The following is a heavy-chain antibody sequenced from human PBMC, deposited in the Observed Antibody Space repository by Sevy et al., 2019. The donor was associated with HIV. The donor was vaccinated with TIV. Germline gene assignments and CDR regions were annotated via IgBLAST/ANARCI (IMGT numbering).Heavy chain of an antibody. CDR1: GFTFSNYW. J-gene: IGHJ3*02. D-gene: IGHD6-19*01. CDR3: ASTVNSGWSGAFDI. Sequence: GGCLRLSCAVSGFTFSNYWMSWVRQAPGKGLEWMANINEDRSEKYYVGSVKGRFTISRDNARNSLYLEMNNLRTEDTAYCYCASTVNSGWSGAFDIWGQGTMVTVSS. V-gene: IGHV3-7*01. CDR2: INEDRSEK.